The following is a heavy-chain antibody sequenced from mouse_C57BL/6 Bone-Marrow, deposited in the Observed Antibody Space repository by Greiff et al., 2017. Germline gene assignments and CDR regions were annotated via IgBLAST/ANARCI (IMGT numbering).Heavy chain of an antibody. CDR1: GYTFTSYW. D-gene: IGHD2-3*01. J-gene: IGHJ2*01. CDR2: IDPNSGGT. Sequence: QVQLQQPGAELVKPGASVKVSCKASGYTFTSYWMHWVKQRPGQGLEWIGRIDPNSGGTKYNEKFKSKATLTVDKPASTAYMQLSSLTSEDSAVYYCAREEWLLYFDYWGQGTTLTVSS. V-gene: IGHV1-72*01. CDR3: AREEWLLYFDY.